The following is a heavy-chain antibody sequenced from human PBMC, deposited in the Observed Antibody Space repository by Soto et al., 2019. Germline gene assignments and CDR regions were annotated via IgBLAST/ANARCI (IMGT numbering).Heavy chain of an antibody. J-gene: IGHJ4*02. Sequence: GGSLRLSCAASGFTFSSYAMSWVRQAPGKGLEWVSAISGSGGSTYYADSVKGRFTISRDNSKNTLYLQMNSLRAEDTAVYYCAKYVPVYYYDSSTLGPFDYWGQGTLVTVSS. CDR3: AKYVPVYYYDSSTLGPFDY. CDR1: GFTFSSYA. D-gene: IGHD3-22*01. CDR2: ISGSGGST. V-gene: IGHV3-23*01.